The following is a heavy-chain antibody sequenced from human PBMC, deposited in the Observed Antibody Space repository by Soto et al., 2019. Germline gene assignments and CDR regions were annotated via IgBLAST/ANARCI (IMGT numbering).Heavy chain of an antibody. CDR3: AKDFEAFGAGGNAFYI. CDR2: IAHDESYE. V-gene: IGHV3-30*18. CDR1: GFTFISYD. Sequence: QVQLVESGGGVVQPGRSLRLSCAASGFTFISYDIHWVRQAPGKGLEWVAVIAHDESYEYYADSVRGRFTISRDNSKNTLFLHMNSLGPEDTAVYYCAKDFEAFGAGGNAFYIWGQGTMVTVSS. D-gene: IGHD3-16*01. J-gene: IGHJ3*02.